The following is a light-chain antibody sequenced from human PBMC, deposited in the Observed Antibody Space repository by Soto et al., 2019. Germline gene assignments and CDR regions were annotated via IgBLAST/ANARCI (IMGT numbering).Light chain of an antibody. CDR3: QQYNNWPPWT. Sequence: EIMMTQSPATLSVSPGERATLSCRASQSVSSNLAWFQQKPGQAPRLLIYGASTRATAIPARFIGSGSGTEFTDTISSQQYEDFAVYYCQQYNNWPPWTFGQGTKVEIK. CDR1: QSVSSN. V-gene: IGKV3-15*01. CDR2: GAS. J-gene: IGKJ1*01.